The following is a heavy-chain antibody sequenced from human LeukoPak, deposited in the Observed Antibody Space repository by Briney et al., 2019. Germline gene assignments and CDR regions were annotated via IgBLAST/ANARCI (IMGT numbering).Heavy chain of an antibody. V-gene: IGHV3-23*01. CDR2: INGSGGST. J-gene: IGHJ5*02. CDR3: AKKYSTGFDP. Sequence: GGSLRLSCAASGFTFGSYAMSWVRQAPGKGLEWVSDINGSGGSTYYTDSVKGRFTISRDNSKNTLYLQMNSLRAEDTAIYYCAKKYSTGFDPWGQGTLVTVSS. D-gene: IGHD1-26*01. CDR1: GFTFGSYA.